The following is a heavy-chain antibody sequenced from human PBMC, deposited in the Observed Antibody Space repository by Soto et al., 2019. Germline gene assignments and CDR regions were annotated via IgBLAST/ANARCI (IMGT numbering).Heavy chain of an antibody. J-gene: IGHJ6*02. CDR3: ARAENYCSGGSCYDRDYYYYGMDV. CDR1: GYSFTSYW. Sequence: GESLKISCKGSGYSFTSYWIGWVRQMPGKGLEWMGIIYPGDSDTRYSPSFQGQVTISADKSISTAYLQWSSLKASDTAMYHRARAENYCSGGSCYDRDYYYYGMDVWGQGTTVTVSS. D-gene: IGHD2-15*01. V-gene: IGHV5-51*01. CDR2: IYPGDSDT.